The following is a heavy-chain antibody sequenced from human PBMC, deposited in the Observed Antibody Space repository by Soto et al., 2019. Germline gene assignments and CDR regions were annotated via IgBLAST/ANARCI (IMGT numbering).Heavy chain of an antibody. CDR2: ISGSGGST. CDR1: GFTFSSYA. V-gene: IGHV3-23*01. J-gene: IGHJ4*02. CDR3: AKRLDYYDSSGVFDY. D-gene: IGHD3-22*01. Sequence: GSLRLSCASSGFTFSSYAMSGVRQAPGKGLEWVSAISGSGGSTYYADSVKGRFTISRDNSKNTLYLQMNSLRAEDTAVYYCAKRLDYYDSSGVFDYWGQGTLVTVSS.